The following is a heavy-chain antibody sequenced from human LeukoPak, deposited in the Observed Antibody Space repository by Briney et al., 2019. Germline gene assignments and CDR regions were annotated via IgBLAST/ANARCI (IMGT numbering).Heavy chain of an antibody. D-gene: IGHD4-23*01. V-gene: IGHV3-7*01. Sequence: GGSLRLSCAASGFTFSSHEMNWLRQAPGKGLEWVANIKQDGSEKYYVDSVKGRFTISRDNAKNSLYLQMNSLRAEDTAVYYCATEWYDYGGNSGDAYGYWGQGTLVTVSS. CDR1: GFTFSSHE. CDR3: ATEWYDYGGNSGDAYGY. CDR2: IKQDGSEK. J-gene: IGHJ4*02.